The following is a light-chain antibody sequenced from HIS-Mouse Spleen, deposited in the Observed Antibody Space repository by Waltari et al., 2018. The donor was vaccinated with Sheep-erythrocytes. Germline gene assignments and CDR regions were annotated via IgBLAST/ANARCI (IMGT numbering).Light chain of an antibody. Sequence: SYVLTQPPSVSVAPGKTARITCGGNNIGSKSVHWYQQKPGQAPVLVVYDDSRRPSGIPERFSGSNPGNTATLTISRVEAGDEADYYCQVWKVFGGGTKLTVL. CDR3: QVWKV. CDR2: DDS. V-gene: IGLV3-21*03. CDR1: NIGSKS. J-gene: IGLJ2*01.